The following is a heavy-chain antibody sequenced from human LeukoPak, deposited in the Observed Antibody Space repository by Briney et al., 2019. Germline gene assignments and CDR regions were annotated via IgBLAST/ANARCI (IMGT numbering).Heavy chain of an antibody. D-gene: IGHD3-22*01. Sequence: SETLSLTCTVSGGSISSHFWSWIRQSPEKGLEWIGHVDYSGSTNSNPSLKSRVTMSVDTSKNQFSLRLSSVTAADTAVYFCARADRSDYYSAPNAFDIWGQGTMVAVSS. CDR3: ARADRSDYYSAPNAFDI. V-gene: IGHV4-59*11. J-gene: IGHJ3*02. CDR2: VDYSGST. CDR1: GGSISSHF.